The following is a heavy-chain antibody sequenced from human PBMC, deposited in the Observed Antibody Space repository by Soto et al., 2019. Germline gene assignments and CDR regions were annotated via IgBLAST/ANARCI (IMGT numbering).Heavy chain of an antibody. J-gene: IGHJ6*02. Sequence: GPTLVNPTQTLTLTCTFSRFSLSTMGVAVGWIRQPPGKALEWLARIDWDDDKYYSTSLKTRLTISKDTSKNQVVLTMTNMDPVDTSTYYCARFSVGATAYGMDVWGQGTTVTVSS. CDR3: ARFSVGATAYGMDV. D-gene: IGHD1-26*01. CDR1: RFSLSTMGVA. V-gene: IGHV2-70*11. CDR2: IDWDDDK.